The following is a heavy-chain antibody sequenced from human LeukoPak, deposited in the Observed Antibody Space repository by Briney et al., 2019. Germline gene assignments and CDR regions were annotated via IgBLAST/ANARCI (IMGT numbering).Heavy chain of an antibody. CDR3: TRGGYSFDY. CDR1: GFTFTQYW. Sequence: GGSLRLSCVASGFTFTQYWMTWVRQAPGKGLEWVARLHPDGSERNYVGSVEGRFTVFGDNAKSSLFLQMHSLRVEDTAVYYCTRGGYSFDYLGQGTLVTVPS. CDR2: LHPDGSER. J-gene: IGHJ4*02. D-gene: IGHD5-12*01. V-gene: IGHV3-7*01.